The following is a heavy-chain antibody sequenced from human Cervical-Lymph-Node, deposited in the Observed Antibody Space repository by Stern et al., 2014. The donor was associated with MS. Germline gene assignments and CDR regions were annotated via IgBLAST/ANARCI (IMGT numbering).Heavy chain of an antibody. CDR3: ARLPSSIAAYDAFDI. CDR2: IWYDGSNK. D-gene: IGHD6-6*01. Sequence: QEQLVQSGGGVVQPGRSLRLSCAAAGFTFSSYGMHWVRQAPGKGLEWVAVIWYDGSNKYYADSVKGRFTISRDNSKNTLYLQMNSLRAEDTAVYYCARLPSSIAAYDAFDIWGQGTMVTVSS. CDR1: GFTFSSYG. J-gene: IGHJ3*02. V-gene: IGHV3-33*01.